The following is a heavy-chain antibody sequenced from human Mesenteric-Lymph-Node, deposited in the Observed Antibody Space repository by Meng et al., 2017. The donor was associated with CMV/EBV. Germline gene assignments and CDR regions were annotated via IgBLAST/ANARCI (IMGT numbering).Heavy chain of an antibody. CDR3: AKDLWTHQLLPEGLFDY. V-gene: IGHV3-30*02. D-gene: IGHD2-2*01. J-gene: IGHJ4*02. CDR2: IRYDGSNK. Sequence: GESLKISCAASGFTFSSYGMHWVRQTPGKGLEWVAFIRYDGSNKYYADSVKGRFTISRDNSKNTLYLQMNSLRAEDTAVYYCAKDLWTHQLLPEGLFDYWGQGTLVTVSS. CDR1: GFTFSSYG.